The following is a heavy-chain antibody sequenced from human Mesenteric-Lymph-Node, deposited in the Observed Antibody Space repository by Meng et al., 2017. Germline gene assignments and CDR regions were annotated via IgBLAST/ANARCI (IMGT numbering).Heavy chain of an antibody. Sequence: GPGRGVPPGALSLPRSFSGGRISSSNLYCRCRRQPPRGRLWRVEIYHSGSTNYYSSLPSRVTISVDKPKHQFSLKLSSVTAADTAVDYYARVVPGLWGYYFDYWGQGTLVTVSS. D-gene: IGHD3-16*01. CDR3: ARVVPGLWGYYFDY. CDR1: GGRISSSNL. V-gene: IGHV4-4*03. J-gene: IGHJ4*02. CDR2: IYHSGST.